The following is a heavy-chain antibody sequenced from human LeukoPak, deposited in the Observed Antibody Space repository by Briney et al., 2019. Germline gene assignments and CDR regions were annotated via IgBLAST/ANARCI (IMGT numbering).Heavy chain of an antibody. D-gene: IGHD4-17*01. CDR3: AKITKATTPNY. Sequence: GGSLRLSCAASGFTFSDHAMHWVRQAPGKGLEWVSAVGIAADTFYPGSVKGRFTISRENAKNSLYLQMNSLRAEDTAVYFCAKITKATTPNYWGQGTLVTVSS. J-gene: IGHJ4*02. V-gene: IGHV3-13*01. CDR2: VGIAADT. CDR1: GFTFSDHA.